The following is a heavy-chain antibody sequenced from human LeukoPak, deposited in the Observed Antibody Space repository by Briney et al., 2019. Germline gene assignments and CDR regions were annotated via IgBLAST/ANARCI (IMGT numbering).Heavy chain of an antibody. D-gene: IGHD3-22*01. V-gene: IGHV3-23*01. J-gene: IGHJ4*02. CDR3: AKSYYYDSSGYFTTYFDY. CDR1: GFSFINYA. Sequence: GGSLRLSCAASGFSFINYAMNWVRQPPGKGLEWVSTISGGGDRIYYADSVKGRFTISRDNSKNTLYLQMNGLRAEDTAVYYCAKSYYYDSSGYFTTYFDYWGQGTLVTVSS. CDR2: ISGGGDRI.